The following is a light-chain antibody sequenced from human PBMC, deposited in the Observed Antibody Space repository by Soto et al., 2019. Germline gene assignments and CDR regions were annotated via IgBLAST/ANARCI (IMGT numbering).Light chain of an antibody. Sequence: EIVLTQSLGTLSLSPGERATLSCRASQSVTRNYLAWYQQKPGQAPRLLIYGASSRATGIPDRFRGSGSGADFTLTISRLEPEDFAVYYCQQYENSPYTFGQGTKLEIK. CDR3: QQYENSPYT. CDR1: QSVTRNY. CDR2: GAS. V-gene: IGKV3-20*01. J-gene: IGKJ2*01.